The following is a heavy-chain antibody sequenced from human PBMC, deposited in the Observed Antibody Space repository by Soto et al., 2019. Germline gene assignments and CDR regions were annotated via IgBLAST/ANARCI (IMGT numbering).Heavy chain of an antibody. V-gene: IGHV4-31*03. J-gene: IGHJ5*02. CDR1: GGSISTGGYY. Sequence: PSETLSLTCTVSGGSISTGGYYWNWIRQHPGKGLEWIGYFYYSGSTYYNPSLKSRVTISVNTSKNQFSLKLSSVTAADTAVYYCARGVFPGGRGPLATVSS. CDR3: ARGVFP. CDR2: FYYSGST.